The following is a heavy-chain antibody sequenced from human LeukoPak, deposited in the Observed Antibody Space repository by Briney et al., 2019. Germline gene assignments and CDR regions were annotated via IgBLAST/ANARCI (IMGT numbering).Heavy chain of an antibody. CDR1: GFTFSSYW. D-gene: IGHD5-12*01. Sequence: GGSLRLSCAASGFTFSSYWMSWVRQAPGKGLEWVANIKQDGSEKYYVDSVKGRFTISRDNAKNSLYLQMNSLRAEDTAVYYCARVGYSGYGGFYFDYWGQGTLVTVSS. J-gene: IGHJ4*02. V-gene: IGHV3-7*01. CDR3: ARVGYSGYGGFYFDY. CDR2: IKQDGSEK.